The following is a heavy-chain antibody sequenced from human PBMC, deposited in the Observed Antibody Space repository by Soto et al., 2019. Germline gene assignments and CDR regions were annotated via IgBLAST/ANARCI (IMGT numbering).Heavy chain of an antibody. CDR1: GFTFSSYW. D-gene: IGHD3-9*01. CDR3: ALTNREKYYDILTAGFDP. J-gene: IGHJ5*02. CDR2: IKQDGSEK. V-gene: IGHV3-7*01. Sequence: GGSLRLSCAASGFTFSSYWMSWVRQAPGKGLEWVANIKQDGSEKYYVDSVKGRFTISRDNAKNSLYLQMNSLRAEDTAVYYCALTNREKYYDILTAGFDPWGQGTLVTVSS.